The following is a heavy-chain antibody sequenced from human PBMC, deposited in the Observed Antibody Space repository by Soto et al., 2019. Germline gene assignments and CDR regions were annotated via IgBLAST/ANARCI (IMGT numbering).Heavy chain of an antibody. V-gene: IGHV1-18*01. CDR2: ISAYNGNT. CDR3: ARSDYDFWNGLDAP. D-gene: IGHD3-3*01. Sequence: ASVKVSCKASGYTFTSYGISWVRQAPGQGLEWMGWISAYNGNTNYAQKLQGRVTMTTDTSTSTAYMELRSLRSDDTAVYYCARSDYDFWNGLDAPWGQGTRVTVAS. CDR1: GYTFTSYG. J-gene: IGHJ5*02.